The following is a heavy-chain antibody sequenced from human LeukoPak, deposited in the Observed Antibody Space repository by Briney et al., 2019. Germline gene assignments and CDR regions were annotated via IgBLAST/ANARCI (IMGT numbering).Heavy chain of an antibody. J-gene: IGHJ3*02. V-gene: IGHV3-9*01. CDR2: ISWNSGSI. CDR1: GFTFDDYA. D-gene: IGHD3-10*01. Sequence: GGSLRLSCAASGFTFDDYAMHWVRQAPGKGLEWVSGISWNSGSIGYADSVKGRFTISRDNAKNSLYLQMNSLRAEDTALYYCAKGFGGGAFDIWGQGTMVTVSS. CDR3: AKGFGGGAFDI.